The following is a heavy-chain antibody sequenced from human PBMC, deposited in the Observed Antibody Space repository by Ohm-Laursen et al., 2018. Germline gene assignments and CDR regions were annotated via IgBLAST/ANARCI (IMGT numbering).Heavy chain of an antibody. D-gene: IGHD6-19*01. CDR2: INPSGGST. V-gene: IGHV1-46*01. CDR3: ARGTAGIAVAGADAFDI. CDR1: GRTFSSYA. Sequence: ESSVTVSCTASGRTFSSYAISWVRQAPGHGLEWMGIINPSGGSTSYAQKFQGRVTMTRDMSTSTVYMELSRLRSEDTAVYYCARGTAGIAVAGADAFDIWGQGTMVTVSS. J-gene: IGHJ3*02.